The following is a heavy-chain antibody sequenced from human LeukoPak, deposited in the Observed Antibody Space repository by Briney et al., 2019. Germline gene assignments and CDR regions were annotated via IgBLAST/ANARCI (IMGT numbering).Heavy chain of an antibody. J-gene: IGHJ4*02. CDR1: GFTFSSYA. CDR2: IIQDGSEK. CDR3: ARPFLQWLLSPDH. V-gene: IGHV3-7*05. D-gene: IGHD3-3*01. Sequence: GGSLRLSCAASGFTFSSYAMSWVRQAPGKGLEWVANIIQDGSEKYYVDSVKGRFTISRDNAKNALYLQMNSLRAEDTAVYCCARPFLQWLLSPDHWGRGTLVTVSS.